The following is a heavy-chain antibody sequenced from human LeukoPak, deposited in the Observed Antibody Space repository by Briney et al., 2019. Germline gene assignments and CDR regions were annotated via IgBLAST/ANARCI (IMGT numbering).Heavy chain of an antibody. J-gene: IGHJ6*02. CDR3: AKSMVRGANYYYYGMDV. V-gene: IGHV1-18*01. CDR1: GYTFTSYG. CDR2: ISAYNGNT. D-gene: IGHD3-10*01. Sequence: ASVKVSCKASGYTFTSYGISWVRQAPGQGLEWMGWISAYNGNTNYAQKLQGRVTMTTDTSTSTAYMELRSPRSDDTAVYYCAKSMVRGANYYYYGMDVWGQGTTVTVSS.